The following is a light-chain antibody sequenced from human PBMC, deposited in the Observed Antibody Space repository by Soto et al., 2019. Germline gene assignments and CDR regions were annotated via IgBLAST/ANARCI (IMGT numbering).Light chain of an antibody. CDR2: EVD. V-gene: IGLV2-8*01. J-gene: IGLJ1*01. CDR3: WSYEGRNTYV. Sequence: QSALTQPPSASGSPGQSVSISCTGTVRNVGGYNYVSWYHQIPGKAPKLIIYEVDKRPSGVPDRFSGSKAGSTASLTISGLQAEDEGDYYCWSYEGRNTYVFGSGTKVTVL. CDR1: VRNVGGYNY.